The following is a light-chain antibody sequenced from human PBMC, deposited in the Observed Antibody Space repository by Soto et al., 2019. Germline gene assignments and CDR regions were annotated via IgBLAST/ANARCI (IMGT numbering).Light chain of an antibody. CDR2: GAS. Sequence: EIGMTQSPCTLSLSTGEKVTISCRASQSVSSCYLAWYQQKPGAAPRLITDGASCQATGIPHRFSSSGSGTDSPLISSRLEHEYVTDYYYQQYGSPPWTFGQGTKVDIK. CDR1: QSVSSCY. CDR3: QQYGSPPWT. J-gene: IGKJ1*01. V-gene: IGKV3-20*01.